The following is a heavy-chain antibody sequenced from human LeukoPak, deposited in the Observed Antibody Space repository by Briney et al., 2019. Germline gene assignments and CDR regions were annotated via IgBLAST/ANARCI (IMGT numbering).Heavy chain of an antibody. CDR3: ARTLLIVVVPAATANSSDY. V-gene: IGHV3-7*01. CDR1: GFTFSSYW. Sequence: GGSLRLSCAASGFTFSSYWMSWVRQAPGKGLEWVANIKQDGSEKYYVDSVKGRFTISRDNAKNSLYLQMNSLRAEDTAVYYCARTLLIVVVPAATANSSDYWGQGTPVTVSS. CDR2: IKQDGSEK. J-gene: IGHJ4*02. D-gene: IGHD2-2*01.